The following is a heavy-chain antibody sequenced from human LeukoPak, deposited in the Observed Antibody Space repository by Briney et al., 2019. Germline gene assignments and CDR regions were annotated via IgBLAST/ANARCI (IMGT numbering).Heavy chain of an antibody. CDR3: AKRVVVTATSYYFDY. D-gene: IGHD2-21*02. CDR1: GFTVSTNY. Sequence: PGGSLRLSCAASGFTVSTNYMSWVRQAPGKGLEWVSAISGAGGGTYYADSVKGRFTISRDNSKNTLYLQMNSLRTEDTAVYFCAKRVVVTATSYYFDYWGQGTLVTVSS. V-gene: IGHV3-23*01. J-gene: IGHJ4*02. CDR2: ISGAGGGT.